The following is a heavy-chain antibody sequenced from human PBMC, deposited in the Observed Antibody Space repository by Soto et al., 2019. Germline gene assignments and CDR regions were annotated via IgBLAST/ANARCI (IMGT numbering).Heavy chain of an antibody. D-gene: IGHD6-13*01. Sequence: VESLTISCKVSGYSFTSYWIVWVLQMPGKGLEWMGIIYPGDSDTRYSPSFQGQVTISADKSISTAYLQWSSLKASDTAMYYCARRYSRYYFDYWGQGTMVTVSS. CDR3: ARRYSRYYFDY. CDR2: IYPGDSDT. CDR1: GYSFTSYW. V-gene: IGHV5-51*01. J-gene: IGHJ4*02.